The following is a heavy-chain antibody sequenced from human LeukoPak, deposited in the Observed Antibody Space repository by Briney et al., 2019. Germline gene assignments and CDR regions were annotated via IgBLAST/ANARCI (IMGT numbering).Heavy chain of an antibody. Sequence: GGSLRLSCSASGFTFSRYAMHWVRQPPGKGLEYVSAITNNGRSTYYANSVKGRFTISRDNSKNTLYLQMSSLRAEDTAVYYCASTYSYDSSGYYPFDYWGQGTLVTVPS. CDR3: ASTYSYDSSGYYPFDY. CDR2: ITNNGRST. V-gene: IGHV3-64D*06. CDR1: GFTFSRYA. D-gene: IGHD3-22*01. J-gene: IGHJ4*02.